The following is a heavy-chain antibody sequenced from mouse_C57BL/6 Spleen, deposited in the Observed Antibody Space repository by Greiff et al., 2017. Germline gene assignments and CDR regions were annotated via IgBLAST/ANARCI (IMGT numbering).Heavy chain of an antibody. Sequence: QVQLQQPGAELVKPGASVKLSCKASGYTFTSYWMHWVKQRPGHGLEWIGLIHPSSGSTNYNEKFKSKATLTVDKSSSTAYMQLSSLTSEDSAVYYCALESNYRYFDYWGKGTTLTVSS. CDR1: GYTFTSYW. CDR3: ALESNYRYFDY. D-gene: IGHD2-5*01. CDR2: IHPSSGST. V-gene: IGHV1-64*01. J-gene: IGHJ2*01.